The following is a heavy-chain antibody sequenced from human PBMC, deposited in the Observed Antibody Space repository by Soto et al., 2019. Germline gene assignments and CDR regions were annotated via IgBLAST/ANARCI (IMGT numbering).Heavy chain of an antibody. CDR3: ARAHSSGLDAFDI. CDR1: GFTFSSYS. V-gene: IGHV3-21*01. D-gene: IGHD3-10*01. CDR2: ISSSSSYI. J-gene: IGHJ3*02. Sequence: PGGSLRLSCAASGFTFSSYSMNWVRQAPGKGLEWVSSISSSSSYIYYADSVKGRFTISRDNAKNSLYLQMNSLRAEDTAVYYCARAHSSGLDAFDIWGQGTMVT.